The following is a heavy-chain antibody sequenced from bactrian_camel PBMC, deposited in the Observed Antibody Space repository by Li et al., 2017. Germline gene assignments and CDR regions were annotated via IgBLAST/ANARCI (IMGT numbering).Heavy chain of an antibody. J-gene: IGHJ4*01. V-gene: IGHV3S1*01. CDR1: GYSVRRAC. CDR2: IASGSIVSTRT. Sequence: HVQLVESGGGSVRGGGSLTLSCTGSGYSVRRACMGWFRQAPGKGREAVATIASGSIVSTRTTYANSVLGRWSISRDNAKNTVYLEMDSLKPEDTAVYYCAAGRANYAGGRWCGATNWDDWGQGTQVTVS. CDR3: AAGRANYAGGRWCGATNWDD. D-gene: IGHD6*01.